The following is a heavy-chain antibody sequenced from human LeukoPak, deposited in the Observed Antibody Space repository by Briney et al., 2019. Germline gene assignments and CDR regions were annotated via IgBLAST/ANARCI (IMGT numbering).Heavy chain of an antibody. CDR1: GFTFSSYG. J-gene: IGHJ4*02. D-gene: IGHD3-22*01. Sequence: GRSLRLSCAASGFTFSSYGMHWVRQAPGKGLEWVAVISYDGSNKYYADSVKGRFTISRDNSKNTLYLQMNSLRAEDTAVYYCAKDYYDSSGPDYWGQGTLVTVSS. V-gene: IGHV3-30*18. CDR3: AKDYYDSSGPDY. CDR2: ISYDGSNK.